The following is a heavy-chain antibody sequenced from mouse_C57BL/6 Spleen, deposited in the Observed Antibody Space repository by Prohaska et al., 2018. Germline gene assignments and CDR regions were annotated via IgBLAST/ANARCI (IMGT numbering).Heavy chain of an antibody. V-gene: IGHV1-72*01. Sequence: WVKQRPGRGLEWIGRIDPNSGGTKYNEKFKSKATLTVDKPSSTAYMQLSSLTSEDSAVYYCATSYYYGSSPFAYWGQGTLVTVSA. CDR2: IDPNSGGT. J-gene: IGHJ3*01. D-gene: IGHD1-1*01. CDR3: ATSYYYGSSPFAY.